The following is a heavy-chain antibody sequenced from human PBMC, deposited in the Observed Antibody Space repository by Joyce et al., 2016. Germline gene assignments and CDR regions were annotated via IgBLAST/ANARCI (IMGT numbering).Heavy chain of an antibody. CDR1: GGDFSKYT. D-gene: IGHD1-14*01. CDR3: ARGGTSSDPYFFYTLDV. Sequence: QVLLVQSGAAVKRPGSSLRVSGKSSGGDFSKYTVNWFRQAPGQRLEWMGGIIPFFGAVKYAEDFQGRVTLTADQSTRTAYLELSSLTSADTAVYYCARGGTSSDPYFFYTLDVWGPGTTVIVSS. J-gene: IGHJ6*02. CDR2: IIPFFGAV. V-gene: IGHV1-69*12.